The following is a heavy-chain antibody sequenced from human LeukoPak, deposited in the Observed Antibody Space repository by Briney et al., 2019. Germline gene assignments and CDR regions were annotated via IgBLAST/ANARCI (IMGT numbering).Heavy chain of an antibody. V-gene: IGHV5-51*01. Sequence: GESLKISCKGSGSSFTNYWIGWVRQMPGKGLEWMGIIYPGDSDTRYSPPFQGQVTISADKSISTAYLQWASLKASDTAMYYCARLGFGYCSGGSCHSGYMDVWGKGTTVTVSS. CDR2: IYPGDSDT. CDR3: ARLGFGYCSGGSCHSGYMDV. D-gene: IGHD2-15*01. CDR1: GSSFTNYW. J-gene: IGHJ6*03.